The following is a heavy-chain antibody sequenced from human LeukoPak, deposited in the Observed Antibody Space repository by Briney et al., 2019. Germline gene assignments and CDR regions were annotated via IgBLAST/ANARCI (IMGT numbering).Heavy chain of an antibody. D-gene: IGHD2-2*01. Sequence: GGSLRLSCAASGFTFSSYWMSWVRQAPGKGLEWVANIKQDGSEKYYVDSVKGRFTISRDNAKNSLYLQMNSLRAEDTAVYYYARHLYQLLFDYGMDVWGQGTTVTVSS. J-gene: IGHJ6*02. CDR1: GFTFSSYW. V-gene: IGHV3-7*01. CDR2: IKQDGSEK. CDR3: ARHLYQLLFDYGMDV.